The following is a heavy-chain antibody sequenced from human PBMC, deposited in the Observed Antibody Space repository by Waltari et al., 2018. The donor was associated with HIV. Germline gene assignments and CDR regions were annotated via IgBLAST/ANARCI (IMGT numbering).Heavy chain of an antibody. D-gene: IGHD4-17*01. CDR2: ISGDGENT. V-gene: IGHV3-23*01. CDR1: GFTFSSYA. Sequence: EVQLLESGGGLVQPGGSLRLSCVASGFTFSSYAMSWVRQAPGKGLEWVSSISGDGENTYYADSVKGRFTISRDNSKNRLFLQMNRLRVDDTAVYYCARTVVFEYWGPGTLVTVSS. CDR3: ARTVVFEY. J-gene: IGHJ4*02.